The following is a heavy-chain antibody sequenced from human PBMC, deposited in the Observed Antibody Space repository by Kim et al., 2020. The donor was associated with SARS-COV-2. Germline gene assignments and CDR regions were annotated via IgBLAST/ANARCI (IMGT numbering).Heavy chain of an antibody. J-gene: IGHJ4*02. D-gene: IGHD2-2*01. Sequence: GESLKISCKGSGYSFTSYWISWVRQMPGKGLEWMGRIDPSDSYTNYSPSFQGHVTISADKSISTAYLQWSSLKASDTAMYYCARRLAYCSSTSCYYYFDYWGQGTLVTVSS. CDR1: GYSFTSYW. CDR3: ARRLAYCSSTSCYYYFDY. CDR2: IDPSDSYT. V-gene: IGHV5-10-1*01.